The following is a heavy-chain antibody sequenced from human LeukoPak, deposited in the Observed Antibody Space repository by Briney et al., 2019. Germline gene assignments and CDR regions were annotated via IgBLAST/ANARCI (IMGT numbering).Heavy chain of an antibody. D-gene: IGHD2-2*01. CDR2: IYSGGST. V-gene: IGHV3-66*04. CDR1: GFTVSSNY. Sequence: QSGGSLRLSCAASGFTVSSNYMSWVRQAPGKGLEWVSVIYSGGSTYYADSVKGRFTISRDNSKNTLYLQMNSLRAEDTAVYYCTRRAVGSSSEGCMDVWGKGTTVTVSS. CDR3: TRRAVGSSSEGCMDV. J-gene: IGHJ6*03.